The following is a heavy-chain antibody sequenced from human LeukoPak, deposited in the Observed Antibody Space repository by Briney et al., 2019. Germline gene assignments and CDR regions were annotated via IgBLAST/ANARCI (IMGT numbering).Heavy chain of an antibody. V-gene: IGHV4-59*01. Sequence: PSETLSLTCSVSDDSISSYYWSWIRQPPGKGLEWIGYIYYSVSTNYNPSLKSRVTISVDTSKSHFSLQLSSVTAADTAVYYCARGWSEYYGSGSYYSFNFDYWGQGTLVTVSS. CDR1: DDSISSYY. D-gene: IGHD3-10*01. J-gene: IGHJ4*02. CDR2: IYYSVST. CDR3: ARGWSEYYGSGSYYSFNFDY.